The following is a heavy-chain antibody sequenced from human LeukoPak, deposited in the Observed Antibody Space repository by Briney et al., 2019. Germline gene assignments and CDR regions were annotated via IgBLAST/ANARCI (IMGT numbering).Heavy chain of an antibody. CDR2: IYYSGST. Sequence: SETLSLTCTVSGGSISSYYWSWIRQPPGKGLEWIGYIYYSGSTNYNPSLKSRVTISLDTSENQVSLKLSSVTAADTAVYYCAVSTRYWYFDLWGRGTLVTVSS. CDR1: GGSISSYY. CDR3: AVSTRYWYFDL. D-gene: IGHD2-2*01. V-gene: IGHV4-59*01. J-gene: IGHJ2*01.